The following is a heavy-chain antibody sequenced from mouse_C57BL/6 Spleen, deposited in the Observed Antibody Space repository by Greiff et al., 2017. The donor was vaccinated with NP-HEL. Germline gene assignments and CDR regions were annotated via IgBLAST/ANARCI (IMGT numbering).Heavy chain of an antibody. Sequence: QVQLQQPGAELVKPGASVKMSCKASGYTFTSYWITWVKQRPGQGLEWIGDIYPGSGSTNYNEKFKSKATLTVDTSSSTAYMQLSSLTSEDSAVYYCAGYYYGSSYYAMDYWGQGTSVTVSS. CDR2: IYPGSGST. CDR3: AGYYYGSSYYAMDY. J-gene: IGHJ4*01. D-gene: IGHD1-1*01. CDR1: GYTFTSYW. V-gene: IGHV1-55*01.